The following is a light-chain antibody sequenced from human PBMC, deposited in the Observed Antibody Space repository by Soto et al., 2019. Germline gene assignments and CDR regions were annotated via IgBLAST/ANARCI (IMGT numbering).Light chain of an antibody. CDR1: SSNIGSNT. CDR2: TDS. Sequence: QSVLTQPPSVSGTPGQRVTISCSGSSSNIGSNTVNWYQQLPGTAPKLLIYTDSRRPSGVPDRFSGSRSGTSDSLAISGLQSEDEADYYCAAWDNSLNGVVFGGGTKLTVL. J-gene: IGLJ2*01. V-gene: IGLV1-44*01. CDR3: AAWDNSLNGVV.